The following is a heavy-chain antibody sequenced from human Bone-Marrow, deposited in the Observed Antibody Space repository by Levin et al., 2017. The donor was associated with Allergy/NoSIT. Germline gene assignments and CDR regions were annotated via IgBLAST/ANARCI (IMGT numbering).Heavy chain of an antibody. Sequence: GGSLRLSCAASGFTFRKYAMHWVRQAPGKGLEWVAVISYDGSTDYYGDSVKGRFTISRDNAKNTLYLEMNSMRGDDTAVYYCEKVNSNERWVDALDIWGQGTMVSVSS. CDR1: GFTFRKYA. D-gene: IGHD4-11*01. CDR3: EKVNSNERWVDALDI. V-gene: IGHV3-30*18. J-gene: IGHJ3*02. CDR2: ISYDGSTD.